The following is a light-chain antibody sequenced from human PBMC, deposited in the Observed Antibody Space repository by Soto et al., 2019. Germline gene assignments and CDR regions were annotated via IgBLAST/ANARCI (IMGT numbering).Light chain of an antibody. Sequence: AIQMTQSPSSLSASVGDRVTISCRASQGIGNALGWYQQKPGEPPKVLIYGASNLQSGVPPRFSGSRSGTDFTLAISSLQPEDSATYYCLQDINYPWTFGQGTKVEIK. CDR1: QGIGNA. CDR2: GAS. J-gene: IGKJ1*01. V-gene: IGKV1-6*01. CDR3: LQDINYPWT.